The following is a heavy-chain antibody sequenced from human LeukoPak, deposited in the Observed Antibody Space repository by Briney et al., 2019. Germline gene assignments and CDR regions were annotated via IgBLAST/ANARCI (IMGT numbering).Heavy chain of an antibody. D-gene: IGHD3-9*01. CDR2: ISYDGSNK. Sequence: PGGSLRLSCAASGFTFSSYAMHWVRQAPGKGLEWVAVISYDGSNKYYADSVKGRFTISRDDSKNTLYLQMNSLRVEDTAVYYCATRNLHSSSDILKWGQGTLVTVSS. CDR3: ATRNLHSSSDILK. J-gene: IGHJ4*02. CDR1: GFTFSSYA. V-gene: IGHV3-30*14.